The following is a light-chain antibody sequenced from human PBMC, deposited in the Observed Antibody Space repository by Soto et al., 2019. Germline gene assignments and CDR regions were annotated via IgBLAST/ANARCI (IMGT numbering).Light chain of an antibody. CDR1: SSNIGAGYD. J-gene: IGLJ3*02. V-gene: IGLV1-40*01. CDR3: QSYDSTLSGSWV. Sequence: QSVLTQPPSVSGAPGQRVTVSCTGSSSNIGAGYDVHWYQHLPGTAPKLLIYVNNNRPSGVPDRFSGSKSGTSASLAITGLQAEDEADYYCQSYDSTLSGSWVFGGETKLTVL. CDR2: VNN.